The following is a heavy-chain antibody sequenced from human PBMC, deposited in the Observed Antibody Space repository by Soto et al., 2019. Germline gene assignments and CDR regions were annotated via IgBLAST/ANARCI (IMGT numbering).Heavy chain of an antibody. D-gene: IGHD2-2*01. CDR2: ISSSGSTI. Sequence: PGGSLRLSCAASGFTFSSYEMNWVRQAPGKGLEWVSYISSSGSTIYYADSVKGRFTISRDNAKNSLYLQMNSLRAEDTAVYYCARDRAIYCSSTSCPLRDYGMDVWGQGTTVTVSS. CDR3: ARDRAIYCSSTSCPLRDYGMDV. CDR1: GFTFSSYE. V-gene: IGHV3-48*03. J-gene: IGHJ6*02.